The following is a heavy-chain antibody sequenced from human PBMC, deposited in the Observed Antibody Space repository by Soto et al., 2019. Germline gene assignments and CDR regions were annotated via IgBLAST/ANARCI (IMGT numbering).Heavy chain of an antibody. CDR3: ARGNPYSVDAFDI. CDR1: GGSISSYY. V-gene: IGHV4-59*01. J-gene: IGHJ3*02. CDR2: IYYSGST. Sequence: QVQLQESGPGLVKPSETLSLTCTVSGGSISSYYWSWIRQPPGKGLEWIGYIYYSGSTNYNPSLKSRVTISVDTSKNQFSLKLSSVTAADTAVYYCARGNPYSVDAFDIWGQGTMVTVSS. D-gene: IGHD5-12*01.